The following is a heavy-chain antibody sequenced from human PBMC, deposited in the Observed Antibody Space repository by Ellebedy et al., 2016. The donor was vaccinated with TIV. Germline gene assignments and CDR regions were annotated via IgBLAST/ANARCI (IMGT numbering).Heavy chain of an antibody. CDR1: GYTFTNYW. J-gene: IGHJ6*02. V-gene: IGHV5-51*01. Sequence: GESLKIPCKASGYTFTNYWIGWVRQMPGKGLEWVGIIFPEDSEARYNPSFQGRVTISADKSISTAYLQWSSLKASDTAMYYCARHPKKGYYYGMDVWGQGTTVTVSS. CDR2: IFPEDSEA. CDR3: ARHPKKGYYYGMDV.